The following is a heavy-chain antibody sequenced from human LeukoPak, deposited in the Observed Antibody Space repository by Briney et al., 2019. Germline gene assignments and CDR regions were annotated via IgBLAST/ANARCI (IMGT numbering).Heavy chain of an antibody. CDR3: ARDPGIRNGMDV. V-gene: IGHV3-53*01. CDR1: GFTVNNNY. CDR2: IYSGGTT. D-gene: IGHD2/OR15-2a*01. J-gene: IGHJ6*02. Sequence: GGSLRLSCAASGFTVNNNYMTWVRQAPGKGLEWVSVIYSGGTTYYADSVKGRFTISRDNSKNTLYLQTNSLRVDDTAVYYCARDPGIRNGMDVWGQGTTVTVSS.